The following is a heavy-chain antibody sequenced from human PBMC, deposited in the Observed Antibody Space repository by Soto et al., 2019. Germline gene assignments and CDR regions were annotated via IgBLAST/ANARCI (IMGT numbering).Heavy chain of an antibody. CDR1: GFTFNSYD. Sequence: GGSLRLSCAASGFTFNSYDMNWVRQAPGKGLEWVSLISSSGDSTYYADSVKGRFTISRDNSKNTLYLQMNSLRAEDTAVYYCAPLGAVQYNYTSSFDCWGQGTLVTVSS. CDR3: APLGAVQYNYTSSFDC. J-gene: IGHJ4*02. V-gene: IGHV3-23*01. D-gene: IGHD1-1*01. CDR2: ISSSGDST.